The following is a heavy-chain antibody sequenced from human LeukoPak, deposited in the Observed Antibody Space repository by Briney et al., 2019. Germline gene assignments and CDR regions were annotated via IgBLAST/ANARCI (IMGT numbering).Heavy chain of an antibody. CDR1: GFTFSSFR. CDR3: AMTFDY. V-gene: IGHV3-21*01. J-gene: IGHJ4*02. CDR2: ISSSSSDI. Sequence: GGSLRLSCAASGFTFSSFRMTWVRQAPGKGLEWVSSISSSSSDISYADSVKGRFTISRDNAKSSLYLQMNSLRAEDTAVYYCAMTFDYWGQGTLVTVSS.